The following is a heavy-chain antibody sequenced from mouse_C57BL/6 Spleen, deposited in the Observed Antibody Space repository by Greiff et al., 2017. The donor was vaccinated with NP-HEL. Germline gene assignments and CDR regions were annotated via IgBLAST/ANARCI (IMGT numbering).Heavy chain of an antibody. CDR2: LNPNNGGT. D-gene: IGHD2-5*01. V-gene: IGHV1-26*01. CDR3: ARGGRYYSNEAWFAY. CDR1: GYTFTDYY. Sequence: EVQLQQSGPELVKPGASVKISCKASGYTFTDYYMNWVKQSHGKSLEWIGDLNPNNGGTSYNQKFKGKATLTVDKSSSTAYMELRSLTSEDSAVYYCARGGRYYSNEAWFAYWGQGTLVTVSA. J-gene: IGHJ3*01.